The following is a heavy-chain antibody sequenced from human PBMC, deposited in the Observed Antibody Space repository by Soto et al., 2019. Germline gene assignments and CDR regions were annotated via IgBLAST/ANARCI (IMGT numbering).Heavy chain of an antibody. CDR2: ISGSGGST. V-gene: IGHV3-23*01. CDR3: AKDPLDYGHYVDWFDP. J-gene: IGHJ5*02. CDR1: GFTFSSYA. D-gene: IGHD4-17*01. Sequence: EVQMLESGGGLVQPGGSLRLSCAASGFTFSSYAMSWVRQAPGKGLEWVSAISGSGGSTYYADSVKGRFTISRDNSKNTLYLQMNSLRAEDTAVYYCAKDPLDYGHYVDWFDPWGQGTLVTVSS.